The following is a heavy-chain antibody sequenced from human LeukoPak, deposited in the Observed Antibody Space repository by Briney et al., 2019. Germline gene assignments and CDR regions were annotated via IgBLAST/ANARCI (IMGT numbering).Heavy chain of an antibody. J-gene: IGHJ4*02. CDR1: GFTVSSNY. Sequence: PGGSLRLSCAASGFTVSSNYMSWVRQAPGKGLEWVSVIYSGGSTYYADSVKGRFTISRDNSKNTLYLQMNSLRAGDTAVYYCARETSDAYGSGSAFDYWGQGTLVTVSS. D-gene: IGHD3-10*01. CDR3: ARETSDAYGSGSAFDY. V-gene: IGHV3-53*01. CDR2: IYSGGST.